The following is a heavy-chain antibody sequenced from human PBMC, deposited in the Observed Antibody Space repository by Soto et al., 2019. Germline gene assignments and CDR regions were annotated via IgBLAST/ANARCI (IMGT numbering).Heavy chain of an antibody. CDR3: ARGPTDYYDNSANYFLDY. Sequence: QVQLVQSGAEVKKPGASVKVSCKASGYTFITYGVSWVRQAPGQWLDWLGWISTYNGNTRYAERLQGRVTMTTDTTTNTAYMELRHLRSDDTAVYYCARGPTDYYDNSANYFLDYWGQGTLVTVSS. CDR1: GYTFITYG. CDR2: ISTYNGNT. D-gene: IGHD3-22*01. V-gene: IGHV1-18*01. J-gene: IGHJ4*02.